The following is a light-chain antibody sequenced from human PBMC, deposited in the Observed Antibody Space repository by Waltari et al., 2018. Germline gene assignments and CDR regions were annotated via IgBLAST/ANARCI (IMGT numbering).Light chain of an antibody. CDR1: QSVSSSY. V-gene: IGKV3-20*01. CDR3: QQYGRSPLT. CDR2: GAS. J-gene: IGKJ4*01. Sequence: EIVLTQSPGTLSLSPGKRATLSCRASQSVSSSYLAWYQQKPGQAPRLLIYGASSRATGIPDRFSGSGSATDFTLTISRLEPEDFAVYYCQQYGRSPLTFGGGTKVEIK.